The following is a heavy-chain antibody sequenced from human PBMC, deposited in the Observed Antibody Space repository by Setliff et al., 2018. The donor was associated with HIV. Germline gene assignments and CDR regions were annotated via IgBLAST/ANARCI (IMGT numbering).Heavy chain of an antibody. J-gene: IGHJ4*02. CDR3: ARGESFGAAPGTGRFRF. D-gene: IGHD6-13*01. CDR1: GVSISSSAYY. CDR2: INHNEIT. V-gene: IGHV4-39*07. Sequence: PSETLSLTCTVSGVSISSSAYYWGWIRQPPGKGLEWIGEINHNEITKYNPSLESRVIISLGTSKIQFSLKLSSVTAADTAVYYCARGESFGAAPGTGRFRFWGQGTLVTVSS.